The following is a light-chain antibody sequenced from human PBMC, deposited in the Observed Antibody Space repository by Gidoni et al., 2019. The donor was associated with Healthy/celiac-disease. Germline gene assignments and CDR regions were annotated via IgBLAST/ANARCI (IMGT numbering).Light chain of an antibody. V-gene: IGLV2-14*01. J-gene: IGLJ2*01. Sequence: QSALTQPVSGSGSPGQSIPISCTGTSSDVGGYNYVSWYQQHPGKAPKLMIYDVRNRPSGVSNRFSGSKSGNTASLTISGLQAEDEADYYCSSYTSSSTVVFGGGTKLTVL. CDR3: SSYTSSSTVV. CDR2: DVR. CDR1: SSDVGGYNY.